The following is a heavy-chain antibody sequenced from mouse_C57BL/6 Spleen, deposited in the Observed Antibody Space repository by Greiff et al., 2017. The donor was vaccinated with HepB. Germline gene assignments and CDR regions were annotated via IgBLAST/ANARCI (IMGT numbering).Heavy chain of an antibody. Sequence: VQLKESGPELVKPGASVKISCKASGYAFSSSWMNWVKQRPGKGLEWIGRIYPGDGDTNYNGKFKGKATLTADKSSSTAYMQLSSLTSEDSAVYFCASPGNFYAMDYWGQGTSVTVSS. J-gene: IGHJ4*01. CDR3: ASPGNFYAMDY. CDR2: IYPGDGDT. CDR1: GYAFSSSW. V-gene: IGHV1-82*01. D-gene: IGHD1-1*01.